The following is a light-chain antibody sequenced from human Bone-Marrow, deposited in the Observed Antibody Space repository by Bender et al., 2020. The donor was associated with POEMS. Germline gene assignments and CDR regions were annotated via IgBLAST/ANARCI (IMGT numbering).Light chain of an antibody. CDR1: NIVRKT. V-gene: IGLV3-21*02. CDR2: DDS. J-gene: IGLJ2*01. CDR3: QVWDISSNHVI. Sequence: SYVLTQPPSVSVAPGLTATISCGGDNIVRKTVHWYQQKPGQAPVPAVYDDSDRPSGIPERFSGSNSGNTATLTINRVEAGDEADYYCQVWDISSNHVIFGGGTKLTVL.